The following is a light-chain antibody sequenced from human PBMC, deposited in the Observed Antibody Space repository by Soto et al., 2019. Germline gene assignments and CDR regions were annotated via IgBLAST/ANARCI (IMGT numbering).Light chain of an antibody. CDR2: DAS. Sequence: IVWTQSPATLSLSPGERATLSCRASQSVSSYLAWYQQKPGQAPRLLIYDASNRATGIPARLSGSGSGTDFTLTISSLEPEDFAVYYCQQRSNWPQFGQGTKVDI. CDR3: QQRSNWPQ. J-gene: IGKJ1*01. CDR1: QSVSSY. V-gene: IGKV3-11*01.